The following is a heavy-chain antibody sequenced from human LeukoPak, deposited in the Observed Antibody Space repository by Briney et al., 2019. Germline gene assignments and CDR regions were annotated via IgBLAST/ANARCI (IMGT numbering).Heavy chain of an antibody. CDR1: GFTFSSYV. D-gene: IGHD6-13*01. CDR2: ISYDGSNK. CDR3: ARDGYSSNWYIS. Sequence: GGSLRLSCAASGFTFSSYVMNWVRQAPGKGLEWVAVISYDGSNKYYADSVKGRFTISRDNSKNTVYLQMNSLRAEDTAVYYCARDGYSSNWYISWGQGTLVTVSS. V-gene: IGHV3-30*04. J-gene: IGHJ4*02.